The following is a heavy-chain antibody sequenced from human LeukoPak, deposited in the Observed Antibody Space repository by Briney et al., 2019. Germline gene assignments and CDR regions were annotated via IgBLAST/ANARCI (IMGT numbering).Heavy chain of an antibody. CDR1: GGSFSGYY. Sequence: SETLSLTCAVYGGSFSGYYWSWIRQPPGKGLEWIGEINHSGSTNYNPSLKSRVTISVDTSKNQFSLKLSSVTAADTAVYYCARAWRKIAHDYGDYAGWGLFDYWGQGTLVTVSS. CDR2: INHSGST. V-gene: IGHV4-34*01. D-gene: IGHD4-17*01. CDR3: ARAWRKIAHDYGDYAGWGLFDY. J-gene: IGHJ4*02.